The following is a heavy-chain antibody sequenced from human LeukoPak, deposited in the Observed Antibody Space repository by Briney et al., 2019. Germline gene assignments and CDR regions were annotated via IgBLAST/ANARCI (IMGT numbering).Heavy chain of an antibody. CDR2: IYYSGST. D-gene: IGHD6-13*01. V-gene: IGHV4-39*07. CDR3: ARGRAATTTTIDY. J-gene: IGHJ4*02. Sequence: SETLSLTCTVSGGSISSSSYYWGWIRQPPGKGLEWIGSIYYSGSTYYNPSLKSRVTISVDTSKNQFSLKLSSVTAADTAVYYCARGRAATTTTIDYWGQGTLVTVSS. CDR1: GGSISSSSYY.